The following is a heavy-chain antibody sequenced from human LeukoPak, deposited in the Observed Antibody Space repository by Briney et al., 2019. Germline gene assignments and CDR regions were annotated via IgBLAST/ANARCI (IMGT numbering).Heavy chain of an antibody. CDR2: ISSSGSTI. CDR3: ARSAPWIQLWFDY. J-gene: IGHJ4*02. Sequence: GSLRLSCAASGFTFSSYEMNRVRQAPGKGLEWVSYISSSGSTIYYADSVKGRFTISRDNAKNSLYLQMNSLRAEDTAVYYCARSAPWIQLWFDYWGQGTLVTVSS. D-gene: IGHD5-18*01. CDR1: GFTFSSYE. V-gene: IGHV3-48*03.